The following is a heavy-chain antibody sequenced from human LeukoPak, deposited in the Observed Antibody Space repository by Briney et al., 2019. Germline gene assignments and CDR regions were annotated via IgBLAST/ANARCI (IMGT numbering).Heavy chain of an antibody. D-gene: IGHD5-12*01. V-gene: IGHV4-4*07. Sequence: SETLSLTCTVSGGSISSYYWSWIRQPAGKGLEWIGRIYTSGSTNYNPSLKSRVTMSVDTSKNQFSLKLSSVTAADTAVYYCAGGLMVATIYYFDYWGQGTLVTVSS. CDR1: GGSISSYY. CDR3: AGGLMVATIYYFDY. CDR2: IYTSGST. J-gene: IGHJ4*02.